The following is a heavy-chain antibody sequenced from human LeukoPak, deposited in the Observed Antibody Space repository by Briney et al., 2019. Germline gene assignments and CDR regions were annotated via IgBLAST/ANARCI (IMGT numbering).Heavy chain of an antibody. J-gene: IGHJ4*02. D-gene: IGHD1-26*01. V-gene: IGHV3-74*01. CDR2: INSDGSTT. CDR1: GSTFSSYW. CDR3: ARRSSGSPPYYFDY. Sequence: GGSLRLSCAASGSTFSSYWMHWVRQAPGKGLVWVSRINSDGSTTNYADSVKGRFTISRDNAKNTLDLQMNSLRAEDTAVYYCARRSSGSPPYYFDYWGQGTLVTVSS.